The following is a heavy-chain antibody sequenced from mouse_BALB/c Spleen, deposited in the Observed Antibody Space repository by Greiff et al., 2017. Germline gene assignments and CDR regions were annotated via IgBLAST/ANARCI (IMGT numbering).Heavy chain of an antibody. CDR2: ISDGGSYT. CDR3: AREGRMITFDY. D-gene: IGHD2-4*01. CDR1: GFTFSDYY. Sequence: EVKVVESGGGLVKPGGSLKLSCAASGFTFSDYYMYWVRQTPEKRLEWVATISDGGSYTYYPDSVKGRFTISRDNAKNNLYLQMSSLKSEDTAMYYCAREGRMITFDYWGQGTTLTVSS. J-gene: IGHJ2*01. V-gene: IGHV5-4*02.